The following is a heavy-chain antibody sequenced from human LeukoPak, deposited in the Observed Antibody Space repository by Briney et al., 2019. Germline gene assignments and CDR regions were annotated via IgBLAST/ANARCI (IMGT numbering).Heavy chain of an antibody. CDR1: GYSISSGYY. CDR3: ARHIGTSSLTRYYYYMDV. CDR2: IYHSGST. D-gene: IGHD5-12*01. J-gene: IGHJ6*03. Sequence: SGTLSLTCAVSGYSISSGYYWGWIRQPPGKGLEWIGSIYHSGSTYYNPSLKSRVTISVDTSKNQFSLKLSSVTAADTAVYYCARHIGTSSLTRYYYYMDVWGKGTTVTVSS. V-gene: IGHV4-38-2*01.